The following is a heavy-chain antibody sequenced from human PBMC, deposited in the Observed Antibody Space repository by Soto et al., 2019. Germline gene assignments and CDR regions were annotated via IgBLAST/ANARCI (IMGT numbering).Heavy chain of an antibody. V-gene: IGHV1-46*03. CDR1: GYTFINYY. CDR2: INPSDGST. D-gene: IGHD3-10*01. CDR3: SQGAPPYFGSGRYWEYHWDHMGG. Sequence: QVQLVQSGAEVKKPGASVKVSCKASGYTFINYYMHWVRQAPGQGLEWMGIINPSDGSTSYAQKFPGKVPRAQENSKGTGYMGVSRRRTEDTGVYFCSQGAPPYFGSGRYWEYHWDHMGGWGKGTSVTVSS. J-gene: IGHJ6*03.